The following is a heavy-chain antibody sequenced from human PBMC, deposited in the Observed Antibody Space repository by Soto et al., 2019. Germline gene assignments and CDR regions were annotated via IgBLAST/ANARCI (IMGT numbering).Heavy chain of an antibody. J-gene: IGHJ4*02. V-gene: IGHV1-18*01. D-gene: IGHD6-13*01. Sequence: GQGLEWMGWISAYNGNTNYAQKLQGRATMTTDPSTSTAYMELRSLRSDDTAVYYCARGNRGSWPDFAYWGQGTLVTGSS. CDR2: ISAYNGNT. CDR3: ARGNRGSWPDFAY.